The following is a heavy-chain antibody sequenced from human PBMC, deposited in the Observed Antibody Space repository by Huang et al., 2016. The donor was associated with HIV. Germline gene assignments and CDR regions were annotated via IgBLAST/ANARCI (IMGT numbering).Heavy chain of an antibody. J-gene: IGHJ3*01. CDR2: ISKYGSSR. CDR3: TREYTVAWAFDL. D-gene: IGHD5-12*01. CDR1: GFSFANYA. Sequence: QVQLVESGGGVVQPGRSLRLSCAASGFSFANYAMHWVRQAPGKRLEWVTFISKYGSSRYYADSVKGRFTISRDNFKNALYLQMNRLRGDDTAVYYCTREYTVAWAFDLWGQGTMVTVSS. V-gene: IGHV3-30-3*01.